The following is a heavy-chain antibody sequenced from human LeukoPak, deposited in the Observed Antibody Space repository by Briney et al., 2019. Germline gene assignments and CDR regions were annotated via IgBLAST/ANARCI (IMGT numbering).Heavy chain of an antibody. Sequence: GGSLRLSCSGCGFTFSSYAISWVRQVPGKGLEWVSVISDSAITTYYADSVKGRFTISRDNSRNTLYLQMSSLRAEDTALYYWAKTQGYSDIWGQGALVTVSS. J-gene: IGHJ4*02. D-gene: IGHD3-9*01. V-gene: IGHV3-23*01. CDR3: AKTQGYSDI. CDR1: GFTFSSYA. CDR2: ISDSAITT.